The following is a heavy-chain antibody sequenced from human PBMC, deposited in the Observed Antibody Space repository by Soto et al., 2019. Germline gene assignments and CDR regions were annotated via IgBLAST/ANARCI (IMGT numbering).Heavy chain of an antibody. CDR1: GYTFSDYG. V-gene: IGHV1-18*04. CDR2: VSTYNGNT. Sequence: QIQLVQSGAEVKKPGASVKVSCETSGYTFSDYGISWVRQAPGQGLEWMGWVSTYNGNTNTAQKFQGRVTMTTHTSTRTAYMDLTSLRLDDTAIYYCARVDLSACWAFDSWGQGTLVTVSS. J-gene: IGHJ4*02. CDR3: ARVDLSACWAFDS. D-gene: IGHD2-2*03.